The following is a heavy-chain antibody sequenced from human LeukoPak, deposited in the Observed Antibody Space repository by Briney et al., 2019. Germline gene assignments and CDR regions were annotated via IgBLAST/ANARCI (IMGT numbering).Heavy chain of an antibody. J-gene: IGHJ4*02. D-gene: IGHD2-2*01. CDR3: ARLRGYCSSTSCYSYFDY. V-gene: IGHV1-69*13. Sequence: SVKVSCKASGGTYSSYAISWVRQAPGQGLEWMGGIIPIFGTANYAQKFQGRVTITADESTSTAYMELSSLRSEDTAVYYCARLRGYCSSTSCYSYFDYWGQGTLVTVSS. CDR2: IIPIFGTA. CDR1: GGTYSSYA.